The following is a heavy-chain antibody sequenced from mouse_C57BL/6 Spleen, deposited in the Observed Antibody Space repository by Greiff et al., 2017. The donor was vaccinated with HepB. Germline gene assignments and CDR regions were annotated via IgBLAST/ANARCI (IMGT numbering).Heavy chain of an antibody. CDR3: ARGYYGSSYYAMDY. CDR2: IDPEDGET. J-gene: IGHJ4*01. D-gene: IGHD1-1*01. Sequence: EVNVVESGAELVKPGASVKLSCTASGFNIKDYYMHWVKQRTEQGLEWIGRIDPEDGETKYAPKFQGKATITADTSSNTAYLQLSSLTSEDTAVYYCARGYYGSSYYAMDYWGQGTSVTVSS. V-gene: IGHV14-2*01. CDR1: GFNIKDYY.